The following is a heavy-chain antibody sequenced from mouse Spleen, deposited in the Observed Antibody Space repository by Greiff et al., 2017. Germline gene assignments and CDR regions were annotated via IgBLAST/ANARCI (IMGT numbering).Heavy chain of an antibody. D-gene: IGHD1-2*01. J-gene: IGHJ2*01. V-gene: IGHV5-16*01. CDR1: GFTFSDYY. Sequence: EVKLVESEGGLVQPGSSMKLSCTASGFTFSDYYMAWVRQVPEKGLEWVANINYDGSSTYYLDSLKSRFIISRDNAKNILYLQMSSLKSEVTATYYCAREGNYYGYDYWGQGTTLTVSS. CDR2: INYDGSST. CDR3: AREGNYYGYDY.